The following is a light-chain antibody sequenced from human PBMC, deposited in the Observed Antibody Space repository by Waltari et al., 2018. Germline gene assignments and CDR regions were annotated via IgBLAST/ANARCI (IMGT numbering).Light chain of an antibody. Sequence: QTVVTQEPSLSVSPVGTVTLTCALCSASVAPTSYATWYRQTPGQAPRTLLYKANTRSSGVPVRFSGSILGNKAALTITGAQADDESDYYCSLYMGSGIWVFGGGTKLTVL. CDR1: SASVAPTSY. V-gene: IGLV8-61*01. CDR3: SLYMGSGIWV. CDR2: KAN. J-gene: IGLJ3*02.